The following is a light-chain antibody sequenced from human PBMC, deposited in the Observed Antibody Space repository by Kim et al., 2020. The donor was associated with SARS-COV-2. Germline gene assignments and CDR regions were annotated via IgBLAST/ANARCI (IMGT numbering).Light chain of an antibody. J-gene: IGKJ4*01. CDR2: DAS. V-gene: IGKV3-11*01. CDR1: PSVRNY. Sequence: SPGEQATLPCRAGPSVRNYVAWYQPRPGQAPRLLICDASIRATGVPARFSGSGSGTDFTLTISSLEPEDSAVYYWQQRNNWPPVTFGGGTKVDIK. CDR3: QQRNNWPPVT.